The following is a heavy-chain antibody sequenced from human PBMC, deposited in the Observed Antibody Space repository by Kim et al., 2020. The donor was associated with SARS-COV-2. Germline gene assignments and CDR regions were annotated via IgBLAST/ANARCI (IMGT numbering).Heavy chain of an antibody. CDR2: ISWNSGII. CDR1: GFTFDDYA. D-gene: IGHD5-18*01. Sequence: GGSLRLSCVTSGFTFDDYAMHWVRQAPGKGLEWVSGISWNSGIINYADSVKGRFTISRDNAKNSLYLQMNSLRAEDTALYYCVKGYNYEIKNYFDSWGQGTLVTVSS. J-gene: IGHJ4*01. CDR3: VKGYNYEIKNYFDS. V-gene: IGHV3-9*01.